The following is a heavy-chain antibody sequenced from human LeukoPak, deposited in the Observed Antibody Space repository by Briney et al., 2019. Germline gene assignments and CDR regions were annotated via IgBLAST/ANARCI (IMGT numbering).Heavy chain of an antibody. Sequence: GGSLRLSCVASEFTLSRYWMSWVRQAPGKGLEWVSSISSSSSYIYYADSVKGRFTISRDNAKNSLYLQMNSLRAEDTAVYYCAGTSVAGGGDDYWGQGTLVTVSS. J-gene: IGHJ4*02. CDR2: ISSSSSYI. D-gene: IGHD6-19*01. V-gene: IGHV3-21*01. CDR1: EFTLSRYW. CDR3: AGTSVAGGGDDY.